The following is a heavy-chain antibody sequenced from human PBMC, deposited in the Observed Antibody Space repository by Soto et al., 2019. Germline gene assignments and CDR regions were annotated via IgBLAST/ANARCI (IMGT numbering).Heavy chain of an antibody. J-gene: IGHJ6*02. CDR3: ARAPMDDYYYYGMDV. D-gene: IGHD3-10*01. CDR2: INPSGGST. V-gene: IGHV1-46*01. CDR1: GYTFTSYY. Sequence: ASVKVSCKASGYTFTSYYMHWVRQAPGQGLEWMGIINPSGGSTSYAQKFQGRVTMTRDTSTSTVYMELSSLRSEDTAVYYCARAPMDDYYYYGMDVWGQGTTVTVSS.